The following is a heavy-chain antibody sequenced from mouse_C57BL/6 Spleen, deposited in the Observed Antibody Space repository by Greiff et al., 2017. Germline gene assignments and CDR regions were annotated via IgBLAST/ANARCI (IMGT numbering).Heavy chain of an antibody. CDR2: ISYDGNN. D-gene: IGHD2-1*01. J-gene: IGHJ2*01. CDR1: GYSFTSGYY. Sequence: EVKLEESGPGLVKPSQSLSLSCSVTGYSFTSGYYWNWIRQFPGNKLEWMGYISYDGNNNYNPSLKNRISITRDTSKNQFFLKLNSVTTEDPATYYCASGIYYGNYGYWGQGTTLTVSS. CDR3: ASGIYYGNYGY. V-gene: IGHV3-6*01.